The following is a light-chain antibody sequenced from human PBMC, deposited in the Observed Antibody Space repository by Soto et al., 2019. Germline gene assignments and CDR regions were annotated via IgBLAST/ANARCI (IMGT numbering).Light chain of an antibody. J-gene: IGKJ2*01. CDR2: DAS. Sequence: DIQMTQSPSTLSASVGDRVTITCRASQSISSWLAWYQQKPGKAPKLLIYDASSLESGVPSRFSGSGSGTEFTLTISSLQPDDFATYYCQQYNSYSRYTCRQGTKVDIK. V-gene: IGKV1-5*01. CDR1: QSISSW. CDR3: QQYNSYSRYT.